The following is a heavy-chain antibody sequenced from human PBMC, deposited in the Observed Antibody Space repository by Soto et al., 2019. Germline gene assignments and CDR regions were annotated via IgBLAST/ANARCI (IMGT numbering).Heavy chain of an antibody. CDR2: IYPGDSDT. CDR1: GYSFISYC. J-gene: IGHJ6*02. Sequence: GESLRISCKGSGYSFISYCIGWVRQKPGKGLEWMGIIYPGDSDTRYSPSFQGQVTISADKSISTAYLQWSSLKASDTAMYYCAGGGVRGVITRTRDYYGMDVWGQGTTVTVS. CDR3: AGGGVRGVITRTRDYYGMDV. D-gene: IGHD3-10*01. V-gene: IGHV5-51*01.